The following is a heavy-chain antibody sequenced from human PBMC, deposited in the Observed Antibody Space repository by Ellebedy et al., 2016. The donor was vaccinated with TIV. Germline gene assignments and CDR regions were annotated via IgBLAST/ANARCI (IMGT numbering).Heavy chain of an antibody. CDR3: TRDVAVKAKRD. V-gene: IGHV1-2*04. CDR2: INPNSGGT. CDR1: GYTFTGYY. D-gene: IGHD3-10*01. Sequence: AASVKVSCKASGYTFTGYYMHWVRQAPGQGLEWMGWINPNSGGTNYAQKFQGWVTMTRDTSISTAYMELSRLRSDDTAVYYCTRDVAVKAKRDWGQGTLVTVSS. J-gene: IGHJ4*02.